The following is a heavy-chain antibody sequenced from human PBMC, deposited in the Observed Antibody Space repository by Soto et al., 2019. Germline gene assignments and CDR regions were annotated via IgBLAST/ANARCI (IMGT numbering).Heavy chain of an antibody. CDR3: ARVYPSDTRYGYVGNNWFDP. J-gene: IGHJ5*02. CDR2: INPSGGST. Sequence: QVQLVQSGAEVKKPGASVKVSCKASGYTFTSYYMHWVRQAPGQGLEWMGIINPSGGSTSYAQKFHVRVTMTRDTSTSTVYMELSSLRSEDTAVYYCARVYPSDTRYGYVGNNWFDPWGQGTLVTVSS. CDR1: GYTFTSYY. D-gene: IGHD5-18*01. V-gene: IGHV1-46*03.